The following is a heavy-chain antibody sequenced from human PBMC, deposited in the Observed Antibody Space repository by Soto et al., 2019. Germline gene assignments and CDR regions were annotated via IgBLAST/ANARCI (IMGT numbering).Heavy chain of an antibody. CDR2: IYYSGST. V-gene: IGHV4-59*01. D-gene: IGHD4-17*01. Sequence: QVQLQESGPGLVKPSETLSLTCTVSGGSISSYYWSWIRQPPGKGLEWIGYIYYSGSTNYNPSLTSRVTISVDTSKNQFSQQLRSVSAADTAVYYCARDRLRPGQRYYYYGMDVWGKGTTVPVSS. J-gene: IGHJ6*04. CDR3: ARDRLRPGQRYYYYGMDV. CDR1: GGSISSYY.